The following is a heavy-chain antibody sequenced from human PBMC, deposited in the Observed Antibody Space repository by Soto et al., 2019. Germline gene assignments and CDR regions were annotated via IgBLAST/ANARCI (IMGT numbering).Heavy chain of an antibody. V-gene: IGHV1-3*01. Sequence: ASVKVSCKASGYTFTSYAMHWVRQAPGQRLEWMGWINAGNGNTKYSQKFQGRVTITRDTSASTAYMELSSLRSEDTAVYYCARVQEMATSYYFDYWGHGTLVTVSS. CDR3: ARVQEMATSYYFDY. CDR1: GYTFTSYA. D-gene: IGHD5-12*01. CDR2: INAGNGNT. J-gene: IGHJ4*01.